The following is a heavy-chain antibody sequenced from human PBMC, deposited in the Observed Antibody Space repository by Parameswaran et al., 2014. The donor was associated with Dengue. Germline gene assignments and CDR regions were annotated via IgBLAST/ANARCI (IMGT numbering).Heavy chain of an antibody. D-gene: IGHD6-19*01. CDR3: ARGRGIAVPAPTLYYYCSAIDV. V-gene: IGHV4-34*01. CDR2: INHRGET. Sequence: WIRQPPGKGLEWIGEINHRGETKYNPSLKSRVTISGDTSKNQISLRFTFVTAADTAVHHCARGRGIAVPAPTLYYYCSAIDVWGQGTPVTVSS. J-gene: IGHJ6*02.